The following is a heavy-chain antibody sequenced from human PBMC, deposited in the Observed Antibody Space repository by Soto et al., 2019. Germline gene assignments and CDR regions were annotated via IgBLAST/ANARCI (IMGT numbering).Heavy chain of an antibody. CDR1: GFTFSSYA. V-gene: IGHV3-30-3*01. J-gene: IGHJ4*02. D-gene: IGHD6-19*01. Sequence: QVQLVESGGGVVQPGRSLRLSCAASGFTFSSYAMHWVRQAPGKGLEWVAVISYDGSNKYYADSVKGRFTISRDNSKNTLYLQMNSLRAEDTAVYYCARDRKVQWPGPLGYWGQGTLVTVSS. CDR2: ISYDGSNK. CDR3: ARDRKVQWPGPLGY.